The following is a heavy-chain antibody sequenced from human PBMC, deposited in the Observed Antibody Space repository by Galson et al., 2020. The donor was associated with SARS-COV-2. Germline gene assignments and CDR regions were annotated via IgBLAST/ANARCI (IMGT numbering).Heavy chain of an antibody. CDR1: GGTFSSYA. CDR3: ARGGWCSGGSCYSAGYHYYGMDV. V-gene: IGHV1-69*13. CDR2: IIPIFGTA. J-gene: IGHJ6*02. D-gene: IGHD2-15*01. Sequence: SVKVSCKASGGTFSSYAISWVRQAPGQGLEWMGGIIPIFGTANYAQKFQGRVTITADESTSTAYMELSSLRSEDTAVYYCARGGWCSGGSCYSAGYHYYGMDVWGQGTTVTVSS.